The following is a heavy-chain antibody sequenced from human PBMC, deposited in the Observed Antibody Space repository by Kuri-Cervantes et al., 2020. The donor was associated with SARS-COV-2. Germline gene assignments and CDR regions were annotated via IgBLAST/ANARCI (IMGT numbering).Heavy chain of an antibody. CDR2: ISSSSSYI. CDR3: ARGGLGGQLVDGMDV. Sequence: GGSLRLSCAASGFTFSSYSMNWVRQAPGKGLEWVSSISSSSSYIYYADSVKGRFTISGDSAKNSLYLQMNSLRAEDTAVYYCARGGLGGQLVDGMDVWGQGTTVTVSS. D-gene: IGHD6-6*01. V-gene: IGHV3-21*01. CDR1: GFTFSSYS. J-gene: IGHJ6*02.